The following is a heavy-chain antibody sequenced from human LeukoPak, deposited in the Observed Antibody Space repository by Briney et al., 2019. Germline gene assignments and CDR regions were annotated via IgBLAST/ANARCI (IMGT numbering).Heavy chain of an antibody. Sequence: PSETLSLTCTVSGGSLRGYYWSWIRQPPGKGLEWIGYIYYSGSTNYNPSLKSRVTISVDTSKNQFSLKLSSVTAADTAVYYCARGLWIQQNFDYWGQGTLVTVSS. D-gene: IGHD5-18*01. CDR1: GGSLRGYY. CDR3: ARGLWIQQNFDY. J-gene: IGHJ4*02. CDR2: IYYSGST. V-gene: IGHV4-59*01.